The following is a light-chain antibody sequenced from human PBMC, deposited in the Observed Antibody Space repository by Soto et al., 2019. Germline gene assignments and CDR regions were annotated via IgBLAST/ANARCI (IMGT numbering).Light chain of an antibody. CDR1: SSNIGNNY. V-gene: IGLV1-51*02. CDR2: ENN. J-gene: IGLJ2*01. CDR3: GTWDSSLSAGV. Sequence: QSALTQPPSVSAAPGQKVTISCSGSSSNIGNNYVSWYQQVPGAAPKLLICENNKRPSGIPDRFSGSKSGTSATLGITGLQTGDEADYYCGTWDSSLSAGVFGGGTKLTVL.